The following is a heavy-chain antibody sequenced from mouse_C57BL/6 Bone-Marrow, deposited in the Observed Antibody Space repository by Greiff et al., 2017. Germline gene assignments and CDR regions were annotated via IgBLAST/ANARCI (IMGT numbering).Heavy chain of an antibody. J-gene: IGHJ1*03. CDR1: GYSITSGYY. Sequence: DVKLQESGPGLVKPSQSLSLTCSVTGYSITSGYYWNWIRQFPGNKLEWMGYISYDGSNNYNPSLKNRISITRDTSKNQFFLKLNSVTTEDTATFYGARARVFIATYWYFDVWGTGTTVTVSA. CDR3: ARARVFIATYWYFDV. V-gene: IGHV3-6*01. D-gene: IGHD1-1*01. CDR2: ISYDGSN.